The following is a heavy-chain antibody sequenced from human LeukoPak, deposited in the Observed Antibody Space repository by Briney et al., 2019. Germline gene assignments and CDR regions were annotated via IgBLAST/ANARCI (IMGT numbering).Heavy chain of an antibody. CDR2: IETNSGGT. CDR3: ARQYYEILTGLIRAFDF. Sequence: ASLKVSCKASGYTFTDYYMHWVRQAPGQGLEWMGWIETNSGGTNYAQKFQGRVTMTRDTPINTAYMELSSLTSDDTAVYYCARQYYEILTGLIRAFDFWGQGTLVTVSS. J-gene: IGHJ4*02. D-gene: IGHD3-9*01. V-gene: IGHV1-2*02. CDR1: GYTFTDYY.